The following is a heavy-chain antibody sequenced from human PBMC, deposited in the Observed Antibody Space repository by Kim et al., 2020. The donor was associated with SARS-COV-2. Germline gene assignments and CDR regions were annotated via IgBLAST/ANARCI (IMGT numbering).Heavy chain of an antibody. CDR3: AREVYGSSESYYYGMDV. V-gene: IGHV4-39*07. Sequence: KSRVTISVDTSKNQFSLKLSSVTAADTAVYYCAREVYGSSESYYYGMDVWGQGTTVTVSS. J-gene: IGHJ6*02. D-gene: IGHD3-10*01.